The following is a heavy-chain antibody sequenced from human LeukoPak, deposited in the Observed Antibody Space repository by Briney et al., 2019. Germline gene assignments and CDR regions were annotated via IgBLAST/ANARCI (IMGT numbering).Heavy chain of an antibody. V-gene: IGHV4-61*02. CDR2: IYTSGST. CDR1: GGSISSGSYY. J-gene: IGHJ4*02. CDR3: ARARPPTYYYDSSGYGNYYFDY. Sequence: PSETLSLTCTVSGGSISSGSYYRSWIRQPAGKGLEWIGRIYTSGSTNYNPSLNSRVTISVDTSKNQFSLKLSSVTAADTAVYYCARARPPTYYYDSSGYGNYYFDYWGQGTLVTVSS. D-gene: IGHD3-22*01.